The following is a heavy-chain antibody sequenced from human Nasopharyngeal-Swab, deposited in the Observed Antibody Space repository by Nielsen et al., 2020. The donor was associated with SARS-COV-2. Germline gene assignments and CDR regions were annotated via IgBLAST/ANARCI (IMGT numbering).Heavy chain of an antibody. CDR3: ARENWQLANVFDI. J-gene: IGHJ3*02. Sequence: SETLSLTCTVSGGPIISNDHYWAWIRQPPGRGLDWLGTIHYTGSTFYNPSLESRVTISLDTSRNQFSLKLRSVTAADTAVYYCARENWQLANVFDIWGQGTMVTVSS. CDR2: IHYTGST. D-gene: IGHD6-19*01. CDR1: GGPIISNDHY. V-gene: IGHV4-39*07.